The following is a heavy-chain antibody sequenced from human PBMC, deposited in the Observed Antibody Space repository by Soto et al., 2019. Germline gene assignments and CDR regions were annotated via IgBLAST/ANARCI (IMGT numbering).Heavy chain of an antibody. J-gene: IGHJ3*02. D-gene: IGHD3-10*01. CDR1: GGSISSTTYY. CDR3: ARRYGSAFDI. CDR2: FFIGGNT. V-gene: IGHV4-39*01. Sequence: TSETLSLTCTVSGGSISSTTYYWGWMRQPPGKGLEWIASFFIGGNTYYNPSLKSRVTISVDTSKNQFSLKLSSVTAADTAVYYCARRYGSAFDIWGQGTMVTVSS.